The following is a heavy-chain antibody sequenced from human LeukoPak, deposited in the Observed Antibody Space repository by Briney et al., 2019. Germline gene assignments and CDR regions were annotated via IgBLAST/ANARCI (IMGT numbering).Heavy chain of an antibody. V-gene: IGHV3-15*01. Sequence: GGSLRLSCAASGFTLSNAWMSWVRQAPGKGLEWVGRIKSKTDGGTTDYAAPVKGRFTISRDDSKNTLYLQMNSLKTEDTAVYYCVVVVPAANDAFDIWGQGTMVTVSS. J-gene: IGHJ3*02. CDR2: IKSKTDGGTT. CDR1: GFTLSNAW. D-gene: IGHD2-2*01. CDR3: VVVVPAANDAFDI.